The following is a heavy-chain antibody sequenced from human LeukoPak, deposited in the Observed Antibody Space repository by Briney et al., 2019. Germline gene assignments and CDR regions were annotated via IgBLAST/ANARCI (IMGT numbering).Heavy chain of an antibody. CDR2: INHSGST. D-gene: IGHD3-3*01. V-gene: IGHV4-34*01. CDR3: ARYYDFWSGYPYYYYGMDV. J-gene: IGHJ6*02. CDR1: GGSFSGYY. Sequence: KSSGTLSLTCAVYGGSFSGYYWSWIRQPPGKGLEWIGEINHSGSTNYNPSLKSRVTISVDTSKNQFSLKLSSVTAADTAVYYCARYYDFWSGYPYYYYGMDVWGQGTTVTVSS.